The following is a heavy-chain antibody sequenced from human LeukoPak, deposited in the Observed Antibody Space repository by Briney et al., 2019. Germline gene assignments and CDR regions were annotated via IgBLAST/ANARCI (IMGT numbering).Heavy chain of an antibody. V-gene: IGHV1-24*01. D-gene: IGHD4-17*01. J-gene: IGHJ4*02. Sequence: GASVKVSCKVSGYIFSELSMHWVRQTPGQGLEWMGGFNPEDGETFYAQKFQGRVIMTEDTSTDTAYMELSSLSYDDTAVYYCATHGAGDYLNHWGQGTLVTVSS. CDR2: FNPEDGET. CDR1: GYIFSELS. CDR3: ATHGAGDYLNH.